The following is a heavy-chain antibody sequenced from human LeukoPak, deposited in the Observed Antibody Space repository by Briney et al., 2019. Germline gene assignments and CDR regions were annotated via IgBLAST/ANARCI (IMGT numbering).Heavy chain of an antibody. CDR1: GFTFSSYA. Sequence: PGGSLRLSCAASGFTFSSYAMSWVRQAPGKGLEWVSAISGSGGSTYYADSVKGRFTISRDNSKNTLYLQMNSLRAEDTAVYYCATVSDQLSNYAALDYWGQGTLVTVSS. CDR3: ATVSDQLSNYAALDY. J-gene: IGHJ4*02. CDR2: ISGSGGST. D-gene: IGHD2-2*01. V-gene: IGHV3-23*01.